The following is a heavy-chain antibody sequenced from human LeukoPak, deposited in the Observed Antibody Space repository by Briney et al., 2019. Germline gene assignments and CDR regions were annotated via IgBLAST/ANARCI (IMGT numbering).Heavy chain of an antibody. CDR1: GGAFSSYA. CDR2: IIPIFGTA. J-gene: IGHJ4*02. D-gene: IGHD6-13*01. V-gene: IGHV1-69*05. CDR3: AREGQQLPDY. Sequence: ASVKVSCKASGGAFSSYAISWVRQAPGQGLEWMGRIIPIFGTANYAQKFQGRVTITTDESTSTAYMELSSLRSEDTAVYYCAREGQQLPDYWGQGTLVTVSS.